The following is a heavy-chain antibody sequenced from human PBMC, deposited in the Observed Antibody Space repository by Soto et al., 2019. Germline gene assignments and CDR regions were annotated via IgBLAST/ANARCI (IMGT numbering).Heavy chain of an antibody. J-gene: IGHJ6*03. CDR2: ISGSGGST. Sequence: EVQLLESGGGLVQPGGSLRLSCAASGFTFSSYAMSWVRQAPGKGLEWVSAISGSGGSTYYADSVKGRFTISRDNSKNTLYLQMNSLRAEDTAVYYCAKGYYYGSGADRYYYYYYYMDVWGKGTTVTVSS. V-gene: IGHV3-23*01. D-gene: IGHD3-10*01. CDR1: GFTFSSYA. CDR3: AKGYYYGSGADRYYYYYYYMDV.